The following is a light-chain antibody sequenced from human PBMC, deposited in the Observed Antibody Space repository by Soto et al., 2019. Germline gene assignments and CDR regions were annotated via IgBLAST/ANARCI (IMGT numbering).Light chain of an antibody. J-gene: IGKJ3*01. CDR3: QQRSNRSPIT. CDR2: DAS. Sequence: EIVLTQSPATLSLSPGERATLSCRASQSVSIAWYQQKPGQAPRLLIYDASNRSTGIPARFSGSGSGTDFTLTISSREPEDLAVDDCQQRSNRSPITFGPGTKVDIK. V-gene: IGKV3-11*01. CDR1: QSVS.